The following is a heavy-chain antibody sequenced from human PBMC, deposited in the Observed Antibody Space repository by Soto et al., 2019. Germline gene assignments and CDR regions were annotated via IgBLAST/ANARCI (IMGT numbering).Heavy chain of an antibody. D-gene: IGHD2-2*02. CDR1: GFIFSSYW. CDR2: LHSDGSTT. CDR3: ARELPTAIRGGHYYSYGMDV. Sequence: EVQLVESGGGLVQPGGSLRLSCAASGFIFSSYWLHWVRQAPGKGLVWVSRLHSDGSTTSYADSVKGRFTISRDNAKNTLYLQMNSLRAEDTAVYYCARELPTAIRGGHYYSYGMDVW. J-gene: IGHJ6*01. V-gene: IGHV3-74*01.